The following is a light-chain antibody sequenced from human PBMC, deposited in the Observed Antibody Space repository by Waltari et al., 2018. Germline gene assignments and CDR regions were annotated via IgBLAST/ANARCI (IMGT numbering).Light chain of an antibody. CDR3: QHYVRLPAT. Sequence: ATLSCRASQSVSRSLAWYQQKPGQAPKLLIYGASTRATGIPDRFTGSGSGTDFSLTISSLGPEDFAIYFCQHYVRLPATFGQGTKVEIK. CDR2: GAS. V-gene: IGKV3-20*01. CDR1: QSVSRS. J-gene: IGKJ1*01.